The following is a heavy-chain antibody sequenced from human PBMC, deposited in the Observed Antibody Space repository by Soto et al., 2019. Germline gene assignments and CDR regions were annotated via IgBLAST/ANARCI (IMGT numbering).Heavy chain of an antibody. Sequence: PSETLSLTCAVSGDSISSSNWWSWVRQPPGKGLEWIGYIYYSGSTYYNWSLKSRVTISIDTSKNQFSLNLSSVTAADTAVYYCASSSLYGMDVWGQGTTVTVSS. CDR3: ASSSLYGMDV. V-gene: IGHV4-30-4*01. CDR1: GDSISSSNW. CDR2: IYYSGST. J-gene: IGHJ6*02.